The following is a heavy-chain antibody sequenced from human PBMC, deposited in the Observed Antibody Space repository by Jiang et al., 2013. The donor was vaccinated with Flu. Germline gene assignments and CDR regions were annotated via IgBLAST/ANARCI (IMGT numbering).Heavy chain of an antibody. CDR3: ARHNSENAYDI. CDR2: VFPGDSDT. CDR1: GYNFTTYW. V-gene: IGHV5-51*01. J-gene: IGHJ3*02. D-gene: IGHD2/OR15-2a*01. Sequence: GAEVKKPGESLKISCTGSGYNFTTYWIAWVRQMPGTGLEWMGMVFPGDSDTRYSSSFQGLVTISADKPISTAYLQWSSLKASDTAMYYCARHNSENAYDIWGQGTMVTV.